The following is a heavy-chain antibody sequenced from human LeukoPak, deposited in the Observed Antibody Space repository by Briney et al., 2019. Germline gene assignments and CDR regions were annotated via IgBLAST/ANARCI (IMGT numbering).Heavy chain of an antibody. J-gene: IGHJ4*02. CDR2: ISHDGSNK. V-gene: IGHV3-30*18. CDR1: GFTFTSYG. Sequence: GGSLRLSCAASGFTFTSYGMHWVRQAPGRGLEWVAVISHDGSNKYYADSVKGRFTISRDNSKNTLYLQMNSLRGEDTAVYCCAKADSSGYYYGFDYWGQGTLVTVSS. D-gene: IGHD3-22*01. CDR3: AKADSSGYYYGFDY.